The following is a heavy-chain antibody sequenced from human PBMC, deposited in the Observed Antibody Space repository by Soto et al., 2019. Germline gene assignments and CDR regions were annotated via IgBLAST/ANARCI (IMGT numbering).Heavy chain of an antibody. D-gene: IGHD3-16*01. V-gene: IGHV3-30*18. CDR1: GFTFSSYG. CDR2: ISYDGSNK. Sequence: GGSLRLSCAASGFTFSSYGMHWVRQAPGKGLEWVAVISYDGSNKYYADSVKGRFTISRDNSKNTLYLQMNSLRAEDTAVYYCAKDPRVMGPFDYWGQGTLVTVSS. J-gene: IGHJ4*02. CDR3: AKDPRVMGPFDY.